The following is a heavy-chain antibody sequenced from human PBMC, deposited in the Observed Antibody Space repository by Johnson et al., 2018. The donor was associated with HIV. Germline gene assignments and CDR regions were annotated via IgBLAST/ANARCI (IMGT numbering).Heavy chain of an antibody. CDR1: GFTFSNSD. J-gene: IGHJ3*02. CDR2: IYSGGST. V-gene: IGHV3-66*01. Sequence: VQLVESGGGLVQPGGSLRLSCAASGFTFSNSDMNWVHQAPGKGLEWVSVIYSGGSTYYADSVKGRFTISRDNSKNTLYLQMNSLRAEDTAVYYCARVLGPYAFDIWGQGTMVTVSS. CDR3: ARVLGPYAFDI.